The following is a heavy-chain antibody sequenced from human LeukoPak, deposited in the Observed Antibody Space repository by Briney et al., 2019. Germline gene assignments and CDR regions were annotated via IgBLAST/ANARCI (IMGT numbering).Heavy chain of an antibody. CDR1: GYSISSGYY. J-gene: IGHJ4*02. V-gene: IGHV4-38-2*02. Sequence: SETLSLTCTVSGYSISSGYYWGWIRQPPGKGLEWIGSIYHSGSTYYNPSLKSRVTISVDTSKNQFSLQLNSVTPEDTAVYYCARTPLIAVVGKVFDYWGQGTLVTVSS. CDR2: IYHSGST. CDR3: ARTPLIAVVGKVFDY. D-gene: IGHD6-19*01.